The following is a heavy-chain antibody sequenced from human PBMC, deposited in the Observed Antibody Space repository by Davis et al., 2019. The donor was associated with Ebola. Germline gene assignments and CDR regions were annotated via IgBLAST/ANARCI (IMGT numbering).Heavy chain of an antibody. CDR1: GGTFSSYA. J-gene: IGHJ6*02. V-gene: IGHV1-69*04. CDR3: ARDGGYSYGTYYYYGMDV. Sequence: AASVKVSCKASGGTFSSYAISWVRQAPGQGLEWMGRIIPIPGIANYAQKFQGRVTITADKSTSTAYMELSSLRSEDTAVYYCARDGGYSYGTYYYYGMDVWGQGTTVTVSS. CDR2: IIPIPGIA. D-gene: IGHD5-18*01.